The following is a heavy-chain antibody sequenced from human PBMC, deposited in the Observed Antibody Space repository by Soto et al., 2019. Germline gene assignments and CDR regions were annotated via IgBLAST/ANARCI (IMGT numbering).Heavy chain of an antibody. CDR3: ARPGYYDSSGFFNFDH. V-gene: IGHV5-51*01. CDR2: IYPGDSDT. CDR1: GYSFTTYW. Sequence: ESLKISCKDSGYSFTTYWIGWVRQMPGKGLEWMGIIYPGDSDTRYSPSFQGQVTISADKSFTTVYLQWNSLKASDTAIYYCARPGYYDSSGFFNFDHWGQGTLVTVSS. D-gene: IGHD3-22*01. J-gene: IGHJ4*02.